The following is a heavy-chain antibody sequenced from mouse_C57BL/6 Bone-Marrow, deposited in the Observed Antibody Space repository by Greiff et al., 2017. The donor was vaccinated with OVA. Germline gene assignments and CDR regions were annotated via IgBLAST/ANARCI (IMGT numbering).Heavy chain of an antibody. CDR1: GYTFTDYY. V-gene: IGHV1-77*01. J-gene: IGHJ4*01. Sequence: QVQLQQSGAELVKPGASVKISCKASGYTFTDYYINWVKKRPGQGLEWIGKIGPGSGSTYYNEKFKGKATLTADKSSSTAYMQLSSLTSEDSAVYFCARRGYYGSRKYYYAMDYWGQGTSVTVSS. CDR3: ARRGYYGSRKYYYAMDY. CDR2: IGPGSGST. D-gene: IGHD1-1*01.